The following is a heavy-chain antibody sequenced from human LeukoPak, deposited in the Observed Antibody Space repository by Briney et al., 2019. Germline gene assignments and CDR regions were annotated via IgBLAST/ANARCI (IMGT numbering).Heavy chain of an antibody. J-gene: IGHJ4*02. D-gene: IGHD3-10*01. CDR3: ARRAGINHFDY. Sequence: GESLKISCKGSGYSFTTYWIAWVRQMPGKGLEWMGTIYPGDSDTRYSPSFQGQVTISADKSISTAYLQWSSLRSSDTAMYYCARRAGINHFDYWGQGSLVTVSS. V-gene: IGHV5-51*01. CDR1: GYSFTTYW. CDR2: IYPGDSDT.